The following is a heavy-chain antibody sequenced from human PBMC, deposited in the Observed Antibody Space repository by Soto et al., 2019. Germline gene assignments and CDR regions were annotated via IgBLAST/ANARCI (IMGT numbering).Heavy chain of an antibody. CDR1: GGSISSYY. D-gene: IGHD2-15*01. V-gene: IGHV4-59*12. CDR2: IYYTGST. J-gene: IGHJ4*02. CDR3: ARFVPCSDDTCALDY. Sequence: SETLSLTRSVSGGSISSYYWRWIRQTPGKGLEWIGYIYYTGSTNYNPSLKSRVTISVDTSKNQFSLKLTSVTAADTAVYYCARFVPCSDDTCALDYWGQRTLVTVS.